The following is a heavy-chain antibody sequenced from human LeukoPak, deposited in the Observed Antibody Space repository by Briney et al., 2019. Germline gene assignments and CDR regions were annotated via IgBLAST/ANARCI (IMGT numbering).Heavy chain of an antibody. CDR1: GGSIGSYY. V-gene: IGHV4-59*01. CDR2: IYYSGST. J-gene: IGHJ4*02. D-gene: IGHD1-26*01. CDR3: ARDPGSYTEGGFDY. Sequence: PSETLSLTCTVSGGSIGSYYWSWIRQPPGKGLEWIGYIYYSGSTNYNPSLKSRVTISVDTSKNQFSLKLSSVTAADTAVYYCARDPGSYTEGGFDYWAREPWSPSPQ.